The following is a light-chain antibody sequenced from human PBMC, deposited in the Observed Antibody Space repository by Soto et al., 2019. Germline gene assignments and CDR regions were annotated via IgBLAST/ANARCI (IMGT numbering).Light chain of an antibody. CDR3: CSYAGSYTYV. J-gene: IGLJ1*01. V-gene: IGLV2-11*01. CDR1: SSDVGGYDF. CDR2: DVS. Sequence: QSALAQPRSVSGSPGQSVTISCAGTSSDVGGYDFVSWYQHHPGKAPKLMIYDVSRRPSGVPDRFSGSKSGNTASLTASGLQAEDEADYYCCSYAGSYTYVFGTGTKV.